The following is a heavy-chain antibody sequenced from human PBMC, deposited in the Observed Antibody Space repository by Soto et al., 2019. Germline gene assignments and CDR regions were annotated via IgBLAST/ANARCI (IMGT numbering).Heavy chain of an antibody. CDR1: GFTFSTYV. Sequence: GGSLRLSCAASGFTFSTYVMNWVRQAPGKGLEWVSVISGNGGTTYHTDSVKGRFTISRDNSENTLYLQMDGLRAEDTAVYYCAKENDSSGYYLAPTDYWGQGTLVTVSS. CDR3: AKENDSSGYYLAPTDY. CDR2: ISGNGGTT. D-gene: IGHD3-22*01. V-gene: IGHV3-23*01. J-gene: IGHJ4*02.